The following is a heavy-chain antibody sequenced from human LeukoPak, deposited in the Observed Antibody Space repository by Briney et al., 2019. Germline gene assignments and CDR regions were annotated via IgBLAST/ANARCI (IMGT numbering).Heavy chain of an antibody. CDR1: GFTFRNAS. Sequence: PGGSLRLSCAASGFTFRNASMSWVRQAPGKGLEWVGRISSKSDGGTTDYAAPVKGRFTISRDDSTNTLSLQMSGLKAEDTALYFCITEPHDYGDFTFGYWGQGTLVTVSS. D-gene: IGHD4-17*01. J-gene: IGHJ4*02. V-gene: IGHV3-15*01. CDR3: ITEPHDYGDFTFGY. CDR2: ISSKSDGGTT.